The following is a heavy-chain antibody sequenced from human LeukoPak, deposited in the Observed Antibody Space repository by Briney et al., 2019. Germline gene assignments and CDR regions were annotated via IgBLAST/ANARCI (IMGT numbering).Heavy chain of an antibody. Sequence: GGSLRLSCGASGYTFSDYTMNWVRQAPGRGPEWISYISSGGSVMHYADSVKGRFTISRDNVENSLYLQMNSLRVEDTAVYYCTRDLEYWGQGVLVTVSS. CDR1: GYTFSDYT. J-gene: IGHJ4*02. V-gene: IGHV3-48*01. CDR3: TRDLEY. CDR2: ISSGGSVM.